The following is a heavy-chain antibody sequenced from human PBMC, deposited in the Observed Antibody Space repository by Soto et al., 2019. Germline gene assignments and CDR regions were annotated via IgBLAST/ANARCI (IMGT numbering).Heavy chain of an antibody. CDR2: IYWNDDK. CDR1: GFSLTSNGVG. Sequence: SGPTLVNPTQTLTLTCTFSGFSLTSNGVGVGWLRQPPGKALEWLALIYWNDDKRYSPSLKSRLTITKDTSKNQVVLTMTNMDPVDTATYYCAHTANQLLYGRHWYCDLWGRGTLVTVSS. D-gene: IGHD2-2*02. J-gene: IGHJ2*01. CDR3: AHTANQLLYGRHWYCDL. V-gene: IGHV2-5*01.